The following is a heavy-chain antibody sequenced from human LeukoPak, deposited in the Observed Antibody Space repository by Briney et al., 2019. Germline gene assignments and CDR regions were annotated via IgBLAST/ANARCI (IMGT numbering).Heavy chain of an antibody. V-gene: IGHV3-21*06. Sequence: TGGSLRLSCAASGFTFRGYTMNWVRQAPGKGLQWVSSITSGSDYIYYADSVRGRFTISRDNAKNSLYLQMNSLSPEDTAMYYCVSDSSFFNIWGQGTLVTVSS. D-gene: IGHD3-3*01. J-gene: IGHJ4*02. CDR1: GFTFRGYT. CDR2: ITSGSDYI. CDR3: VSDSSFFNI.